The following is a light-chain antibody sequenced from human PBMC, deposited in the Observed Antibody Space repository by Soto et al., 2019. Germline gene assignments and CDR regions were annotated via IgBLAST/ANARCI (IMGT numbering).Light chain of an antibody. V-gene: IGKV1-5*01. CDR3: QKYNSYSEA. CDR2: AAS. Sequence: IQLTQSPSPLSASVGDRVTITCRASQGISSYLAWYQQKPGKAPKLLIYAASSLEAGVPSRFSGSGSETEFTLTISSLQPDDFATYYCQKYNSYSEAFGQGTKVDIK. CDR1: QGISSY. J-gene: IGKJ1*01.